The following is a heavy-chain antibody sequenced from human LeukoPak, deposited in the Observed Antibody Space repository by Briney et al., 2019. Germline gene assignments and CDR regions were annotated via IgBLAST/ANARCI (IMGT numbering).Heavy chain of an antibody. CDR3: ARVSGTYYYYGMDV. J-gene: IGHJ6*02. D-gene: IGHD1-7*01. CDR2: ISYDGSNN. CDR1: GFTFSSYA. Sequence: PGGSLRLSCAASGFTFSSYAMHWVRQAPGKGLEWVAVISYDGSNNYYADSVKGRFTISRDNSKNTLYLQMNSLRAEDTAVYYCARVSGTYYYYGMDVWGQGTTVTVSS. V-gene: IGHV3-30-3*01.